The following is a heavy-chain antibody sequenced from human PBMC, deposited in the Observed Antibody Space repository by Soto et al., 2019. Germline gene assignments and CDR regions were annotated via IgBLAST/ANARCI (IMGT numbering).Heavy chain of an antibody. J-gene: IGHJ4*02. Sequence: GGSLRLSCAASGFSFSSYSMNWVRQAPGEGLEWISYITPSSSAIHYGDSVKGRFTISRDNAKNLLYLQMNSLRDEDTAVYYCAKDNTFFGEVISFDYWSQGTLVTVSS. V-gene: IGHV3-48*02. CDR2: ITPSSSAI. CDR3: AKDNTFFGEVISFDY. D-gene: IGHD3-3*01. CDR1: GFSFSSYS.